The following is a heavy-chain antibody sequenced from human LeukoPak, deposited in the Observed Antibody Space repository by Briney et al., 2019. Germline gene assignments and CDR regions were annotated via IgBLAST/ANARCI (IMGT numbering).Heavy chain of an antibody. CDR1: GYTLTELS. V-gene: IGHV1-24*01. J-gene: IGHJ5*02. CDR3: ATIKAYSSSWYGNWFDP. CDR2: FDPEDGET. Sequence: ASVKVSCKVSGYTLTELSMLWVRQAPGKGLEWMGGFDPEDGETIYAQKFQGRVTMTEDTSTDTAYMELSSLRSEDTAVYYCATIKAYSSSWYGNWFDPWGQGTLVTVSS. D-gene: IGHD6-13*01.